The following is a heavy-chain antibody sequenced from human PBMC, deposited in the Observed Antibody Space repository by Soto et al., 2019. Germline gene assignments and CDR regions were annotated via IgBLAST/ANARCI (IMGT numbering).Heavy chain of an antibody. V-gene: IGHV3-30*18. D-gene: IGHD2-2*01. CDR3: AKDSDQLLFDYYYYGMDV. CDR1: GFTFSKFG. CDR2: VSYDGSFK. Sequence: QVQLVESGGGVVQPGGSLRLSCEAPGFTFSKFGIHWVRQAPGKGLEWVAVVSYDGSFKYYADSVKGRFTISRDNSKNPLYLQMNSLRPEDTALYYCAKDSDQLLFDYYYYGMDVWGQGTTVTVSS. J-gene: IGHJ6*02.